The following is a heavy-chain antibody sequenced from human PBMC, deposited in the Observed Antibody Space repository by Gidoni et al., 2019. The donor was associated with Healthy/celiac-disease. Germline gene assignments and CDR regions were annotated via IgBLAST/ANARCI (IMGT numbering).Heavy chain of an antibody. Sequence: QVQLVESGGGVVPPGRSLRLSCSAAGFPFSSYGMHWVRQAPGKGLEWVAVIWYDGSNKYYADSVKGRFTISRDNSKNTLYLQMNSLRAEDTAVYYCARESELAEGRYFDWLPNDAFDIWGQGTMVTVSS. CDR2: IWYDGSNK. CDR3: ARESELAEGRYFDWLPNDAFDI. D-gene: IGHD3-9*01. J-gene: IGHJ3*02. V-gene: IGHV3-33*08. CDR1: GFPFSSYG.